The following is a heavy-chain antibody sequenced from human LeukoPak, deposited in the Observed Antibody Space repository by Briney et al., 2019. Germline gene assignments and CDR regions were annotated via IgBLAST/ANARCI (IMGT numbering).Heavy chain of an antibody. CDR2: FDPEDGET. CDR3: VRVWSNAHGMDV. J-gene: IGHJ6*02. V-gene: IGHV1-24*01. CDR1: GYTLTELS. D-gene: IGHD3-3*01. Sequence: ASVKVSCKVSGYTLTELSMHWVRQAPGKGLEWMGGFDPEDGETIYAQKFQGRVTMTEDTSTDTAYMELSSLRSEDTAVYYCVRVWSNAHGMDVWGQGTTVTVSS.